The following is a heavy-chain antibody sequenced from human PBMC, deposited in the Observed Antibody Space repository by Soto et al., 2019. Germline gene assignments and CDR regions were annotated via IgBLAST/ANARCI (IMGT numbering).Heavy chain of an antibody. V-gene: IGHV5-51*01. CDR1: GYSFTSDW. CDR2: IYPGDSDT. Sequence: GESLKVSCKGSGYSFTSDWIGWVRQMPGKGLEWMGIIYPGDSDTRYSPSFQGQVTISADKSISTAYLQWSSLKASDTAMYYCARLEGLGIKYYYGMDVWGQGTTVTVSS. D-gene: IGHD3-16*01. J-gene: IGHJ6*02. CDR3: ARLEGLGIKYYYGMDV.